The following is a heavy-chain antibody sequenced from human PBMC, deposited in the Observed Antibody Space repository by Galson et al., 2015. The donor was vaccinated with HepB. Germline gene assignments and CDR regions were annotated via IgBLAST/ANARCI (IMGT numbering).Heavy chain of an antibody. D-gene: IGHD6-13*01. Sequence: SLRLSCAASGFTFSSYAMHWVRQAPGKGLEWVAVISYDGSNKYYADSVKGRFTISRDNSKNTLYLQMNSLRAEDTAVYYCARGLIVEGYSSTRAILLYFDYWGQGTLVTVSS. CDR2: ISYDGSNK. J-gene: IGHJ4*02. CDR1: GFTFSSYA. CDR3: ARGLIVEGYSSTRAILLYFDY. V-gene: IGHV3-30*04.